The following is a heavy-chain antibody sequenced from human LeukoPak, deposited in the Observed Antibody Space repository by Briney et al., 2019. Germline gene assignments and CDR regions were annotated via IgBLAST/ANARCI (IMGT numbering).Heavy chain of an antibody. Sequence: ASVKVSCKASGDTFSSYAISWVRQAPGQGLEWMGGIIPIFGTANYAQKFQGRVTITADESTSTAYMELSSLRSEDTAVYYCCRDGYNKGDYWGQGTLVTVSS. D-gene: IGHD5-24*01. CDR2: IIPIFGTA. CDR1: GDTFSSYA. J-gene: IGHJ4*02. V-gene: IGHV1-69*13. CDR3: CRDGYNKGDY.